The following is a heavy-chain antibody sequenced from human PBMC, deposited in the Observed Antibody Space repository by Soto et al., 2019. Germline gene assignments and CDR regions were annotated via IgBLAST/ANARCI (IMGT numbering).Heavy chain of an antibody. D-gene: IGHD1-1*01. CDR2: INESGST. CDR1: GQSFSGHS. Sequence: QVQLQQWGAGLVKPSETLSLSCAVYGQSFSGHSWAWIRQPPGKGLEWIGEINESGSTYYNPSFKSRVTISTDTSKKQFSLKLSSVSAADTAAYFCARGSGIVALPGELEDVKYDYWGQGTLVNVSS. J-gene: IGHJ4*02. CDR3: ARGSGIVALPGELEDVKYDY. V-gene: IGHV4-34*01.